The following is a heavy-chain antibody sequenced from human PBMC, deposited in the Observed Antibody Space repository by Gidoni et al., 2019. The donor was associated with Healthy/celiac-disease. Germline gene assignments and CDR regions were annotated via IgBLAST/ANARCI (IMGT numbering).Heavy chain of an antibody. CDR2: INAGNGNT. Sequence: QVQLVQSGAEVKTPGASVKVSCKASGYTFTSYAMHWVRQAPGQRLEWMGWINAGNGNTKYSQKFQGRVTITRDTSASTAYMELSSLRSEDTAVYYCARAITTVVTGGDYWGQGTLVTVSS. V-gene: IGHV1-3*01. D-gene: IGHD4-17*01. CDR1: GYTFTSYA. CDR3: ARAITTVVTGGDY. J-gene: IGHJ4*02.